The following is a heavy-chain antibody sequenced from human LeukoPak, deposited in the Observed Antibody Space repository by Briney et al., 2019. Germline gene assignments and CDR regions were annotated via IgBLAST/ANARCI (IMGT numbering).Heavy chain of an antibody. CDR3: ARGMGAQFDY. V-gene: IGHV4-59*01. CDR1: GGSISSYY. J-gene: IGHJ4*02. D-gene: IGHD1-26*01. CDR2: IYYSGST. Sequence: SETLSLTCTVSGGSISSYYWSWIRQPPGKGLEWIGYIYYSGSTNYDPSLKSRVTISVDTSKNQFSLKLSSVTAADTAVYYCARGMGAQFDYWGQGTLVIVSS.